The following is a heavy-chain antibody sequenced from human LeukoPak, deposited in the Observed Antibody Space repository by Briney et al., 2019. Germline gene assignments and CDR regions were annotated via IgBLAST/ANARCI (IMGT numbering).Heavy chain of an antibody. Sequence: SETLSLTCTVSGGSISSGAYYWSWIRQPAGKGLEWIGRISTSGSTNYNPSLKSRVTISVDTSKNQFSLKLSSLTAADTAVYYCARAVAGRGYSGYDSIYYYYMDVWGKGTTVTVSS. CDR2: ISTSGST. J-gene: IGHJ6*03. D-gene: IGHD5-12*01. CDR1: GGSISSGAYY. CDR3: ARAVAGRGYSGYDSIYYYYMDV. V-gene: IGHV4-61*02.